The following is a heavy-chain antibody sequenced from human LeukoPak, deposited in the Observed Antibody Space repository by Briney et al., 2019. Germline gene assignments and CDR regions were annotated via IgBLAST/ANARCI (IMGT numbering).Heavy chain of an antibody. CDR2: IKEDGSGE. CDR3: ARLRGLYSDTNRYQTALDC. CDR1: GFTFSSYW. D-gene: IGHD1-26*01. J-gene: IGHJ4*02. Sequence: GGSLRLSCAASGFTFSSYWMSWVRQAPGKGLEWVANIKEDGSGEYYVDSVKGRFTISRDDAKNSLYVQMNSLRAEDTAVYYCARLRGLYSDTNRYQTALDCWGQGTLVTVSS. V-gene: IGHV3-7*01.